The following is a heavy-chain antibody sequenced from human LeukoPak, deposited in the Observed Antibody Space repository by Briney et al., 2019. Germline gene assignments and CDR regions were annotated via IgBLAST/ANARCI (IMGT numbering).Heavy chain of an antibody. Sequence: PSETLSLTCTVSGGSISSSSYYWGWIRQPPGKGLEWIGYIYHSGSTYYNPSLKSRVTISVDRSKNQFSLKLSPVTAADTAVYYCTGVDTAMVTLDYWGQGTLVTVSS. CDR1: GGSISSSSYY. CDR2: IYHSGST. CDR3: TGVDTAMVTLDY. D-gene: IGHD5-18*01. J-gene: IGHJ4*02. V-gene: IGHV4-30-2*01.